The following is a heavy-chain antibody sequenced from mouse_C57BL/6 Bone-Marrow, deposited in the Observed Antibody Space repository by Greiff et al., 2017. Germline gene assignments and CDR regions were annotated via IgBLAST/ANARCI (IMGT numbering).Heavy chain of an antibody. CDR2: IDPSDSYT. V-gene: IGHV1-59*01. J-gene: IGHJ3*01. D-gene: IGHD6-5*01. CDR1: GYTFTSYW. Sequence: VQLQQSGAELVRPGTSVKLSCKASGYTFTSYWMHWVKQRPGQGLEWIGVIDPSDSYTNYNQKFKGKATLTVDTSSSTAYMQLSSLTSEASAVYYSEPLSGGFAYWGRGTLVTVSA. CDR3: EPLSGGFAY.